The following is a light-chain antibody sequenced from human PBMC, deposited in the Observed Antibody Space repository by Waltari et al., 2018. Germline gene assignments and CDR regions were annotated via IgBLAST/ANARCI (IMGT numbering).Light chain of an antibody. CDR2: GAS. V-gene: IGKV3-15*01. CDR3: QQYNDWPLRT. Sequence: EIVMTQSPATLSVSPGERATLSCRASQSVSSNLAWYQQKPGQAPRLLIYGASTRGTGIPARFSGSGSGTEFTLTISSLQSEDFAVYYCQQYNDWPLRTFGQGTKLEIK. CDR1: QSVSSN. J-gene: IGKJ2*01.